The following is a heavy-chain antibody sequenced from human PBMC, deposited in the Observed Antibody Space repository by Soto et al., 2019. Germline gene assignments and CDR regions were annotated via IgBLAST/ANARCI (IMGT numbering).Heavy chain of an antibody. CDR1: GFTFDDYA. D-gene: IGHD3-9*01. Sequence: GGSLRLSCAASGFTFDDYAMHWVRQAPGKGLEWVSGISWNSGSIGYADSVKGRFTISRDNAKNSLYLQMNSLRAEDTALYYCAKDILDPRRYFDILGRFDYWGQGTLVTVSS. CDR2: ISWNSGSI. CDR3: AKDILDPRRYFDILGRFDY. J-gene: IGHJ4*02. V-gene: IGHV3-9*01.